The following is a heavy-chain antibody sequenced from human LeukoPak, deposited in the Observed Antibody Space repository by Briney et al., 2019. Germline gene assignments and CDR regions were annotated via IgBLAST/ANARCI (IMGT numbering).Heavy chain of an antibody. V-gene: IGHV3-30*02. CDR3: AKDYGRLESIVGATYSAFDI. Sequence: GGSLRLSCAASGFTFSSYGMHWVRQAPGKGLEWVAFIRYDGSNKYYADSVKGRFTISRDNSKNTLYLQMNSLRAEDTAVYYCAKDYGRLESIVGATYSAFDIWGQGTMVTVSS. D-gene: IGHD1-26*01. CDR2: IRYDGSNK. CDR1: GFTFSSYG. J-gene: IGHJ3*02.